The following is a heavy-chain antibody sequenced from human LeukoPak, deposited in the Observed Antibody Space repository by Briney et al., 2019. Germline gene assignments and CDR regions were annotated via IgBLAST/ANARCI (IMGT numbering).Heavy chain of an antibody. Sequence: GRSLRLSCAASGFTFDDYAMHWVRQAPGKGLEWVSGINWNSGNIDYADSVKGRFTISRDNAKNSLYLQMNSLRAEDTALYYCAKDMGFGEFNWFDPWGQGTLVTVSS. CDR3: AKDMGFGEFNWFDP. CDR1: GFTFDDYA. CDR2: INWNSGNI. D-gene: IGHD3-10*01. V-gene: IGHV3-9*01. J-gene: IGHJ5*02.